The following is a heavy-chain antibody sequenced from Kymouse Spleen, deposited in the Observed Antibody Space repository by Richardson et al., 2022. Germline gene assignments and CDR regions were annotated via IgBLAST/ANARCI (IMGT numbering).Heavy chain of an antibody. V-gene: IGHV4-31*03. J-gene: IGHJ6*02. CDR1: GGSISSGGYY. CDR3: ARDRAVAGIYYYYGMDV. Sequence: QVQLQESGPGLVKPSQTLSLTCTVSGGSISSGGYYWSWIRQHPGKGLEWIGYIYYSGSTYYNPSLKSRVTISVDTSKNQFSLKLSSVTAADTAVYYCARDRAVAGIYYYYGMDVWGQGTTVTVSS. D-gene: IGHD6-19*01. CDR2: IYYSGST.